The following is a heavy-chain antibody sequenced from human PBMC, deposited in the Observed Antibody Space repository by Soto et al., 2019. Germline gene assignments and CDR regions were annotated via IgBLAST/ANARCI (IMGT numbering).Heavy chain of an antibody. CDR3: ARTTWYSIGWCLDY. CDR2: IYFSGST. Sequence: QLQLQESGPGLVKPSETLSLTCTFSGGSISSSSYYWAWIRQPPGQGLEWIGTIYFSGSTYYKPSLKSRVTISVDTSKNQFALKLSSVTAADTAVYYCARTTWYSIGWCLDYWGQGTLVNVSS. CDR1: GGSISSSSYY. J-gene: IGHJ4*02. V-gene: IGHV4-39*01. D-gene: IGHD6-19*01.